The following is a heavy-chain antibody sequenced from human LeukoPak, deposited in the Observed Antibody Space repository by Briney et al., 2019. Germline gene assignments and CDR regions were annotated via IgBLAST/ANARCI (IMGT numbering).Heavy chain of an antibody. CDR3: ARETSGSYLFDP. CDR1: GYTFTGYY. Sequence: ASVKVSCKASGYTFTGYYMHWVRQAPGQGLEWMGWINPNSCGTNYAQKFQGRVIMTRDTSISTAYMELSRLRSDDTAVYYCARETSGSYLFDPWGQGTLVTVSS. J-gene: IGHJ5*02. CDR2: INPNSCGT. D-gene: IGHD1-26*01. V-gene: IGHV1-2*02.